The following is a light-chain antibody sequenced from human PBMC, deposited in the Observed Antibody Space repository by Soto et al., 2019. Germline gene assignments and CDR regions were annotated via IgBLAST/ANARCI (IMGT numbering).Light chain of an antibody. Sequence: EIVLRQSRATMSLSPGERSPLSCRASQSVSSYLAWYQQKPGQAPRLLIYDASNRATGIPARFSGSGSGTDFTLTISSLEPEDFAVYYCQQRSNWPTFGQGTKVDIK. CDR1: QSVSSY. CDR3: QQRSNWPT. V-gene: IGKV3-11*01. J-gene: IGKJ1*01. CDR2: DAS.